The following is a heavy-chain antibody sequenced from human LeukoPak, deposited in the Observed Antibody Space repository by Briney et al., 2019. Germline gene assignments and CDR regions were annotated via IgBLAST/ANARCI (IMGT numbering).Heavy chain of an antibody. D-gene: IGHD6-19*01. V-gene: IGHV3-7*01. J-gene: IGHJ4*02. CDR2: IKQDGSEK. CDR3: ASGSGWVFNN. Sequence: GGSLRLSCAAPGFPFSSHWLSWFRQSPGKGLEWVANIKQDGSEKYYVDSVKGRFTISRDNAKNSQYLQMNSLRAEDTAVYYCASGSGWVFNNWGQGTLVTVSS. CDR1: GFPFSSHW.